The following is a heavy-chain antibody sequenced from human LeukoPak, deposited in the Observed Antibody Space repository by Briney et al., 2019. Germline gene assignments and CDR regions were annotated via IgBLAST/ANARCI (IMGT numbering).Heavy chain of an antibody. V-gene: IGHV3-7*01. J-gene: IGHJ4*02. CDR1: GFIFRSYV. CDR3: ARASIRNKGIDY. Sequence: GGSLRLSCAVSGFIFRSYVMHWVRQAPGKGLEWVANIKQDGSEKYYVDSVKGRFTISRDNAKNSLYLQMNSLRAEDTAVYYCARASIRNKGIDYWGQGTLVTVSS. CDR2: IKQDGSEK. D-gene: IGHD2/OR15-2a*01.